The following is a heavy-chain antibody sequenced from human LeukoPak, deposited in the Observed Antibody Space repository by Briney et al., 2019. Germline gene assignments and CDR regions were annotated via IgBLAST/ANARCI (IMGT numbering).Heavy chain of an antibody. CDR2: ISDSGGST. Sequence: PGGSLRLSCAASGFTFSSYAMSWVRQAPGKGLEWVSTISDSGGSTYYADSVKGRFTISRDNSKNTLYLQMNSLRAEDTAVYYCAKSITIFAVVTGFDYWGQGTLVTVSS. CDR1: GFTFSSYA. V-gene: IGHV3-23*01. J-gene: IGHJ4*02. CDR3: AKSITIFAVVTGFDY. D-gene: IGHD3-3*01.